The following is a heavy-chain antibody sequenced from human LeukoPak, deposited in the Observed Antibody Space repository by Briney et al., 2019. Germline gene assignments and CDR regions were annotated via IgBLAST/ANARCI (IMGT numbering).Heavy chain of an antibody. D-gene: IGHD3-3*01. CDR1: GFTFSSYW. J-gene: IGHJ4*02. CDR3: ARGYDFWSGPCDY. Sequence: GGSLRLSCAASGFTFSSYWMHWVRQAPGKGLVWVSRINTDGSSTSYADSVKGRFTISRDNAKNTLYLQMNSLRAEDTAVYYCARGYDFWSGPCDYWGQGTLVTVSS. V-gene: IGHV3-74*01. CDR2: INTDGSST.